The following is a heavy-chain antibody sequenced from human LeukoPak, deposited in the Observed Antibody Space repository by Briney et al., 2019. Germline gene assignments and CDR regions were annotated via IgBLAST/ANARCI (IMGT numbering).Heavy chain of an antibody. CDR2: IYSGGST. V-gene: IGHV3-53*01. CDR3: ARGGGYSYGPIDY. CDR1: GFTASSNY. Sequence: KPGGSLRLSCAASGFTASSNYMSWVRQAPRKRLEWVSVIYSGGSTYYADSVKGRFTISRDNSKNTLYLQMNTLRAEDTPVYYCARGGGYSYGPIDYWGQGTLVTVSS. J-gene: IGHJ4*02. D-gene: IGHD5-18*01.